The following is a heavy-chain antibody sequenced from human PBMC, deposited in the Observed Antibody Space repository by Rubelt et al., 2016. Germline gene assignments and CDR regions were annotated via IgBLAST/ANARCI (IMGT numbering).Heavy chain of an antibody. Sequence: EVQLVESGGGLVQPGGSLRLSCAASGFTFSSYSMNWVRQAPGKGLEWVSYISSSCSTIYYEDSGKGRFTISRDNAKNSLYLQMNSLRDEDTAVYYCATQGYCSSTSCYGAYWGQGTLVTVSS. CDR2: ISSSCSTI. J-gene: IGHJ4*02. D-gene: IGHD2-2*01. V-gene: IGHV3-48*02. CDR3: ATQGYCSSTSCYGAY. CDR1: GFTFSSYS.